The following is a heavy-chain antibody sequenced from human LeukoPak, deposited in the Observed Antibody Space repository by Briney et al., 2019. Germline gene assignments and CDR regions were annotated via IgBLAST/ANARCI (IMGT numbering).Heavy chain of an antibody. D-gene: IGHD5-12*01. CDR3: ARRFSGYDNDY. CDR1: GYTFTSYG. CDR2: VTAYNGNT. J-gene: IGHJ4*02. Sequence: ASVKVSCKASGYTFTSYGISWVRQAPGQGLEWMGWVTAYNGNTNYAQKFQGRVTMTTDTSTSTAYMELRSLRSDDTAVYYCARRFSGYDNDYWGQGTLVTVSS. V-gene: IGHV1-18*01.